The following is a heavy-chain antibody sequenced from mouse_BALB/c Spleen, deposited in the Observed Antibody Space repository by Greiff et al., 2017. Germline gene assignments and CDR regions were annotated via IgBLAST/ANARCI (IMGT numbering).Heavy chain of an antibody. CDR3: ARGECNYGGAWFAY. CDR1: GYTFTDYN. D-gene: IGHD2-1*01. Sequence: VQLQQSGPELVKPGASVKISCKASGYTFTDYNMHWVKQSHGKSLEWIGYIYPYNGGTGYNQKFKSKATLTVDNSSSTAYMELRSLTSEDAAVYYCARGECNYGGAWFAYWGQGTLVTVSA. V-gene: IGHV1S29*02. CDR2: IYPYNGGT. J-gene: IGHJ3*01.